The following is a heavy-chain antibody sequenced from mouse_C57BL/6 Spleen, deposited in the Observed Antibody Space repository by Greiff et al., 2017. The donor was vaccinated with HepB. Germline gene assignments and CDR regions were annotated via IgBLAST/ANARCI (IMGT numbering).Heavy chain of an antibody. J-gene: IGHJ3*01. D-gene: IGHD1-1*01. CDR1: GYTFTDYA. CDR3: ASPYYYGSSWGAY. V-gene: IGHV1-67*01. Sequence: VQLQQSGPELVRPGVSVKISCKGSGYTFTDYAMHWVKQSHAKSLEWIGVISTYYGDASYNQKFKDKATMTVDKSSSTAYMELARLTSEDSAVYYCASPYYYGSSWGAYWGQGTLVTVSA. CDR2: ISTYYGDA.